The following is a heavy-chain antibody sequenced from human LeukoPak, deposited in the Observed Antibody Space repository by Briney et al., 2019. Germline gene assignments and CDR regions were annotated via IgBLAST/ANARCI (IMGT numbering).Heavy chain of an antibody. CDR1: GGTFSSYA. V-gene: IGHV1-69*13. J-gene: IGHJ3*02. CDR3: ARGGSYGSAFDI. D-gene: IGHD1-26*01. Sequence: ASVKVSCKASGGTFSSYAISWVRQAPGQGLEWMGGIIPIFGTANYAQKFQGRVTITADESTSTAYMELSSLRSEDTAVYYCARGGSYGSAFDIWGQGTMVTVSS. CDR2: IIPIFGTA.